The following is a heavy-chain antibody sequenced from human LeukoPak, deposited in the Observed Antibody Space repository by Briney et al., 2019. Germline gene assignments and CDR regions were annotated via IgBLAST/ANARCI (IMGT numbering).Heavy chain of an antibody. D-gene: IGHD3-10*01. CDR2: INPNSGGT. Sequence: ASVKVSCKASGYTFTGYYMHWVRQAPGQGLEWMGWINPNSGGTNYAQKFQGWVTMTRDTSIGTAYMELSRLRSDDTAVYYCARGVLLWFGELSEYYFDYWGQGTLVTVSS. J-gene: IGHJ4*02. V-gene: IGHV1-2*04. CDR3: ARGVLLWFGELSEYYFDY. CDR1: GYTFTGYY.